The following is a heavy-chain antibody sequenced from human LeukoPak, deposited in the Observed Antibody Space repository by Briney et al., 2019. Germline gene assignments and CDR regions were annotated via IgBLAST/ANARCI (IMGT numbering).Heavy chain of an antibody. CDR2: INPNSGFT. D-gene: IGHD2-2*01. V-gene: IGHV1-2*02. CDR3: ARLADCSSSSCRSFDY. CDR1: GYPFTGYY. J-gene: IGHJ4*02. Sequence: ASVKVSCKASGYPFTGYYLHWVRQAPGQGLEWMGWINPNSGFTNYAQKFQGRVTMTRDTSISTAYMELRRLRSDDTAVYYCARLADCSSSSCRSFDYRGQGTLVTVSS.